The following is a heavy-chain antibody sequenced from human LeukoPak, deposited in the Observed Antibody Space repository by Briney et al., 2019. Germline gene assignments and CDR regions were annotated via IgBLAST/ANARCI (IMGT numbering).Heavy chain of an antibody. Sequence: ETLSLTCTVSGGSISGYYWNWIRQPPGKGLEWIGYIYYSGSANYNPSLKSRVTISVDTSKDQFSLNLSSVTAADTAVYYCARTRLTNFYFDLWGQGILVTVSS. CDR1: GGSISGYY. V-gene: IGHV4-59*08. D-gene: IGHD3-9*01. CDR3: ARTRLTNFYFDL. CDR2: IYYSGSA. J-gene: IGHJ4*02.